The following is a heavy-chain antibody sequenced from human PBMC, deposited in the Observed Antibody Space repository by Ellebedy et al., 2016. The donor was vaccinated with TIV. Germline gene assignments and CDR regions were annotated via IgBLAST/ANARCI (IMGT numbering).Heavy chain of an antibody. CDR2: INHSGST. Sequence: SETLSLXXAVYGGSFSGYYWSWIRQPPGKGLEWCGEINHSGSTNYNPSLKSRVTISVDTSKNQFSLKLSSVTAADTAVYYCARGLSAAVAGINWFDPWGQGTLVTVSS. V-gene: IGHV4-34*01. J-gene: IGHJ5*02. D-gene: IGHD6-19*01. CDR3: ARGLSAAVAGINWFDP. CDR1: GGSFSGYY.